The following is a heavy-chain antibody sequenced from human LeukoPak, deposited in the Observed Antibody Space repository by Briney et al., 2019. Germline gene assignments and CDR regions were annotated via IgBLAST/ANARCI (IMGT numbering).Heavy chain of an antibody. CDR3: ARAHDYGDYPFDY. J-gene: IGHJ4*02. V-gene: IGHV4-30-2*01. D-gene: IGHD4-17*01. Sequence: PSETLSLTCAVSGGSISSGGYSWSWIRQPPGKGLEWIGYIYHSGSTYYNPSLKSRVTISVDRSKNQFSLKLSSVTAADTAVYYCARAHDYGDYPFDYWGQGTLVTVSS. CDR2: IYHSGST. CDR1: GGSISSGGYS.